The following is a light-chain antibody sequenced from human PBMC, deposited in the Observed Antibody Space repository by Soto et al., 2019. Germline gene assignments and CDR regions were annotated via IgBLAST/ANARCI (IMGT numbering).Light chain of an antibody. J-gene: IGKJ2*01. Sequence: EIVMTQSPATLSVSPGERATLSCRASQTVSSNLAWYQQKPGQAPKVLIYGASTRATGIPARFSGSGSGTEFTLTISSLQSEDFAVYYCQQYNYWPGTFGQGTKLEIK. CDR3: QQYNYWPGT. CDR2: GAS. V-gene: IGKV3-15*01. CDR1: QTVSSN.